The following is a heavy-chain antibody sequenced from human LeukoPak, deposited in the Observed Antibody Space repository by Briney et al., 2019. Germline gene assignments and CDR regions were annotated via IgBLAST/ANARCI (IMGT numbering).Heavy chain of an antibody. CDR3: AKDRYGSGLYYFDY. V-gene: IGHV3-9*01. CDR2: ISWNRGSI. J-gene: IGHJ4*02. Sequence: PGGSLRLSCAASGFTFDDYAMHWVRQAPGKGLEWVSGISWNRGSIGYADSVKGRFTISRDNAKNSLYLQMNSLRAEDTALYYCAKDRYGSGLYYFDYWGQGTLVTVSS. D-gene: IGHD3-10*01. CDR1: GFTFDDYA.